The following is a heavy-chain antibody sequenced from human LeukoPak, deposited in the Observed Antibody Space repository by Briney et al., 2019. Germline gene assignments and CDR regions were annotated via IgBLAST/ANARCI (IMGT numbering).Heavy chain of an antibody. CDR3: ARAPLNSGCTFDY. CDR1: GYTFTDYF. CDR2: INPNSGRT. V-gene: IGHV1-2*02. Sequence: ASVKVSCKASGYTFTDYFMHWVQQAPGQGFELMGWINPNSGRTHSAQKFQGRVTVTRDTSISTAYMELSRLTSDDTAVYYCARAPLNSGCTFDYWGQGTLVTVSS. J-gene: IGHJ4*02. D-gene: IGHD2-15*01.